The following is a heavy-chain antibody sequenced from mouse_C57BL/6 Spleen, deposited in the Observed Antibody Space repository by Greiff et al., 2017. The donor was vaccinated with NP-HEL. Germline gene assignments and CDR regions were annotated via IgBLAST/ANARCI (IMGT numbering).Heavy chain of an antibody. J-gene: IGHJ3*01. CDR3: ARAYGNYLAWFAY. V-gene: IGHV1-64*01. Sequence: QVQLQQPGAELVKPGASVKLSCKASGYTFTSYWMPWVKQRPGQGLEWIGMIHPNSGSTNYNEKFKSKATLTVDKSSSTAYMQLSSLTSEDSAVYYCARAYGNYLAWFAYWGQGTLVTVSA. CDR2: IHPNSGST. D-gene: IGHD2-1*01. CDR1: GYTFTSYW.